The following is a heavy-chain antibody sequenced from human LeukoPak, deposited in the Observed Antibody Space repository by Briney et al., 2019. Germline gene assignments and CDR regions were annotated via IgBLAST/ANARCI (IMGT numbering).Heavy chain of an antibody. Sequence: SETLSLTCTVSGGSISSGDYYWSWIRQPPGKGLEWIGYIYYSGSTYYNPSLKSRVTISVDTSKNQFSLKLSSVTAADTAVYYCATTRYCSGGSCYSFDYWGQGTLVTVSS. CDR2: IYYSGST. D-gene: IGHD2-15*01. CDR3: ATTRYCSGGSCYSFDY. V-gene: IGHV4-30-4*01. CDR1: GGSISSGDYY. J-gene: IGHJ4*02.